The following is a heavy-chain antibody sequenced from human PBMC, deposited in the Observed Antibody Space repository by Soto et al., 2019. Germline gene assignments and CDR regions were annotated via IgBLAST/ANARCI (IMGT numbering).Heavy chain of an antibody. CDR3: ARAGNGEIQLWLLYY. CDR1: GFTFSSYA. D-gene: IGHD5-18*01. J-gene: IGHJ4*02. CDR2: ISYDGSNK. V-gene: IGHV3-30-3*01. Sequence: QVQLVESGGGVVQPGRSLRLSCAASGFTFSSYAMHWVRQAPGKGLEWVAVISYDGSNKYYADSVKGRFTISRDNSKNTLYLQMNSLRAEDTAVYYCARAGNGEIQLWLLYYWGQGTLVTVSS.